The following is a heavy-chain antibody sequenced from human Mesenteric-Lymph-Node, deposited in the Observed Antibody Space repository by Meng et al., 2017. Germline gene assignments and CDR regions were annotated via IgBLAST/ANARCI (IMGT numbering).Heavy chain of an antibody. J-gene: IGHJ5*02. CDR1: GSTFRYYG. Sequence: GGSLRLSCAGSGSTFRYYGIHWVRQAPGKGLEWVAIIWNDGSEKYYIDSVKGRFTVSRDNSKNTVYLEMNSLRAEDTAVYYCARHYCFDSTCPYEQNWFDPWGQGTLVTVSS. V-gene: IGHV3-33*01. CDR2: IWNDGSEK. D-gene: IGHD3-22*01. CDR3: ARHYCFDSTCPYEQNWFDP.